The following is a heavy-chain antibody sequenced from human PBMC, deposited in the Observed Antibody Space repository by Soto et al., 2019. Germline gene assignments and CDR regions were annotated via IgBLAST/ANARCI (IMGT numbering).Heavy chain of an antibody. Sequence: SETLSLTCTVSGDSISSSSYYWGWIRQPPGKGLEWIGSIYYRGSTYYNPSLKSRVTISVDTPKNQFSLKVSSVTAADTALYYRARHLMGAEYFHHWGQGTLVTVSS. CDR3: ARHLMGAEYFHH. CDR1: GDSISSSSYY. V-gene: IGHV4-39*01. CDR2: IYYRGST. J-gene: IGHJ1*01.